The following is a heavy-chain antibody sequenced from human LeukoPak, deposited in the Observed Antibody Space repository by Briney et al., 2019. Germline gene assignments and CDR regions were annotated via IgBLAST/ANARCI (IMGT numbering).Heavy chain of an antibody. J-gene: IGHJ3*02. Sequence: PSETLSLTCTVSGGSISSGDYYWSWIRQPPGKGLEWIGYIYYSGSTYYNPSLKSRVTISVDTSKNQFSLKLSSVTAADTAVYYCASDSSGYYYDRAFDIWGQGTMVTVSS. V-gene: IGHV4-30-4*01. D-gene: IGHD3-22*01. CDR1: GGSISSGDYY. CDR2: IYYSGST. CDR3: ASDSSGYYYDRAFDI.